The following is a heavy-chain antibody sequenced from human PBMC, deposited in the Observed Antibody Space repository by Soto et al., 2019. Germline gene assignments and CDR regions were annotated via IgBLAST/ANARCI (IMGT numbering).Heavy chain of an antibody. CDR3: AKEYDFWSGYFPYFDY. Sequence: PGGSLRLSCAASGFTFSSYAMSWVRQAPGKGLEWVSAISGSGGSTYYADSVKGRFTISRDNSKNTLYLQMNSLRAEDTAVYYCAKEYDFWSGYFPYFDYWGQGTLVTVSS. CDR1: GFTFSSYA. CDR2: ISGSGGST. D-gene: IGHD3-3*01. J-gene: IGHJ4*02. V-gene: IGHV3-23*01.